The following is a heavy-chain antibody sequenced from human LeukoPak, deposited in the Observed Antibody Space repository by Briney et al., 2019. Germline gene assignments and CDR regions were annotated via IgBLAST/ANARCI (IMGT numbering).Heavy chain of an antibody. Sequence: WASVKVSCKASGYTFTNYGISWVRQAPGQGLEWMGWISTYNGDTNYAQKFQGRVTMTTDTSTRTAYMELRSLRSDDTAVYCCARRCSGSSSWPLRAHACDAFDIWGQGTMVTVSS. V-gene: IGHV1-18*01. CDR1: GYTFTNYG. D-gene: IGHD6-13*01. CDR3: ARRCSGSSSWPLRAHACDAFDI. J-gene: IGHJ3*02. CDR2: ISTYNGDT.